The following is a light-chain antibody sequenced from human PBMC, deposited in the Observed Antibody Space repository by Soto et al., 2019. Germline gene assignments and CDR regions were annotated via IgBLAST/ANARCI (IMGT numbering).Light chain of an antibody. Sequence: QSVLTQPASVSGSPGQSITISCTGTSSDIGAYNFVSWYQQHPGKAPKLMLYDVNIRPSGVSNRFSGSKSGNPASLTISGLQADDEADYDCTSWTTSTTMIFGGGTKLTVL. V-gene: IGLV2-14*03. J-gene: IGLJ2*01. CDR1: SSDIGAYNF. CDR3: TSWTTSTTMI. CDR2: DVN.